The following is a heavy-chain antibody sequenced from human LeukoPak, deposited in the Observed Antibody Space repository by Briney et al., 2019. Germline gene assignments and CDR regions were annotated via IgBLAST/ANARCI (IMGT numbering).Heavy chain of an antibody. V-gene: IGHV4-61*02. CDR3: ASCHNFGYYYYYMDV. D-gene: IGHD3-3*01. CDR2: IYTSGST. J-gene: IGHJ6*03. CDR1: GGSVSSSSYY. Sequence: PSQTLSLTCTVSGGSVSSSSYYWSWTRQPAGKGLEWFGRIYTSGSTNYNPSLKSRVTISVDTSKNQFSLKLSSVTAADTAVYYCASCHNFGYYYYYMDVWGKGTTVTVSS.